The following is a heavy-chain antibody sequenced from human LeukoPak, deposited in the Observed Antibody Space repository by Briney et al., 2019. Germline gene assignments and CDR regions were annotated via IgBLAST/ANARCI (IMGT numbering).Heavy chain of an antibody. CDR2: ISAYNGNT. Sequence: ASVKVSCKASGYTFTSYGISWVRQAPGQGLEWMGWISAYNGNTNYAQKLQGRVTMTTDTPTSTAYMEPRSLRSDDTAVYYCARDGGTLLLWSYPGKYWGQGTLVTVSS. J-gene: IGHJ4*02. D-gene: IGHD3-10*01. V-gene: IGHV1-18*01. CDR3: ARDGGTLLLWSYPGKY. CDR1: GYTFTSYG.